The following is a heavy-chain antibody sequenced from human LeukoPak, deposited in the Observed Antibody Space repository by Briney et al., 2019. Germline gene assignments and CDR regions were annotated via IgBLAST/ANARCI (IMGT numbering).Heavy chain of an antibody. V-gene: IGHV3-30*18. CDR2: ISYDGSNK. CDR3: AKGGNNWDFDY. CDR1: GFTFSSYA. J-gene: IGHJ4*02. D-gene: IGHD1-1*01. Sequence: GGSLRLSCAASGFTFSSYAMHWVRQAPGKGLEWVALISYDGSNKYYADSVKGRFTISRYNSKNTLYLQMNSLRGEDTAVYYCAKGGNNWDFDYWGQGTLVTVSS.